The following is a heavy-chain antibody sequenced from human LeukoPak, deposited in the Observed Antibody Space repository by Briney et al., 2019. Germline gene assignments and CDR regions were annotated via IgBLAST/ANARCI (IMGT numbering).Heavy chain of an antibody. CDR2: ISSSSSYI. V-gene: IGHV3-21*01. CDR3: ARDGYNSFDY. Sequence: KTGGSLRLSCAASGSIFSSYSMNWVRQAPGKGLEWVSSISSSSSYIYYADSVKGRFTISRDNAKNSLYLQMNSLRAEDTAVYYCARDGYNSFDYWGQGTLVTVSS. D-gene: IGHD5-24*01. CDR1: GSIFSSYS. J-gene: IGHJ4*02.